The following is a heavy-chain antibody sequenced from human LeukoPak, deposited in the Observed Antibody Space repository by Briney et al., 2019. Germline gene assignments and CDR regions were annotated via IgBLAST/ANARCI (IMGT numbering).Heavy chain of an antibody. CDR2: IYYSGST. J-gene: IGHJ3*02. V-gene: IGHV4-39*07. Sequence: SETLSLTCTVSGGSISSSSYYWGWIRQPPGKGLEWIGSIYYSGSTYYNPSLKSRVTISVDTSKNQFSLQLNSVTPEDTAVYYCARDPRRNANDAFDIWGQGTMVTVSS. D-gene: IGHD1-14*01. CDR3: ARDPRRNANDAFDI. CDR1: GGSISSSSYY.